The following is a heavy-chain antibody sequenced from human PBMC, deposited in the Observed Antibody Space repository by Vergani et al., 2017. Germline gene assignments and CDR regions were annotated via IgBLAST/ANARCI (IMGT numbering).Heavy chain of an antibody. Sequence: QVQLVESGGGVVQPGGSLRLSCAASGFTFNSYGMHWVRQAPGKGLEWVASIRSDESRRYYGDSMEGPFTISRDNSKNTLYLQMKSLRPEDTAVYYCAKEGGRYCRGGTCYPEYWGQGTLVIVSS. J-gene: IGHJ4*02. CDR1: GFTFNSYG. V-gene: IGHV3-30*02. CDR3: AKEGGRYCRGGTCYPEY. CDR2: IRSDESRR. D-gene: IGHD2-15*01.